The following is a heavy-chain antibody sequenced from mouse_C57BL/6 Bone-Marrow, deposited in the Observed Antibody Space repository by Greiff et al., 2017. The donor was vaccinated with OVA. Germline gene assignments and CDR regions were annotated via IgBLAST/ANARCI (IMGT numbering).Heavy chain of an antibody. V-gene: IGHV1-74*01. CDR3: AILVPQTAQAVPYAMDY. D-gene: IGHD3-2*02. Sequence: QVQLQQPGAELVKPGASVKVSCKASGYPFTSYWMHWVKQRPGQGLEWIGRIHPSDSDTNSNQKFKGKATLTVDKSSSTAYMQLSSLTSEDSAVYYCAILVPQTAQAVPYAMDYWGQGTSVTVSS. CDR2: IHPSDSDT. J-gene: IGHJ4*01. CDR1: GYPFTSYW.